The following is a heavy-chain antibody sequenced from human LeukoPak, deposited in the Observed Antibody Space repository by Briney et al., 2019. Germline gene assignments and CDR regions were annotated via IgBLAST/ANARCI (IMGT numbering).Heavy chain of an antibody. J-gene: IGHJ6*03. CDR3: ARSSEDRYYYDSSGFSYYYYYMDV. CDR2: IYYSGST. CDR1: GGSISSYY. D-gene: IGHD3-22*01. Sequence: SETLSLTCTDSGGSISSYYWIWIRQPPGKGLERIGYIYYSGSTYYNPCLRSRITISVDTSKNQFSLKLSSVTAADTAVYYCARSSEDRYYYDSSGFSYYYYYMDVWGKGTTVTISS. V-gene: IGHV4-59*01.